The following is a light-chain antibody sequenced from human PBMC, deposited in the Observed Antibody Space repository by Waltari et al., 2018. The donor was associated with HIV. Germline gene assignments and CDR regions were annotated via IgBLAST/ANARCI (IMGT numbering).Light chain of an antibody. V-gene: IGKV1-33*01. J-gene: IGKJ2*01. Sequence: DIQMTQSPSSLSASVGDRVTITCQASQDISNYLNWYQQKPGKAPKLLIYDASNLETGVPSRFSGSGSGTDFTVTISSLQPEEIATYYCQQYDNLPRYTFGQGTKLEIK. CDR3: QQYDNLPRYT. CDR1: QDISNY. CDR2: DAS.